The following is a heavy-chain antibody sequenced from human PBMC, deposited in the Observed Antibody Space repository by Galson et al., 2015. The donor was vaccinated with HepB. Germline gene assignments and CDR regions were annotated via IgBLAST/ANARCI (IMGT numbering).Heavy chain of an antibody. D-gene: IGHD3-9*01. CDR1: GFSFSNYW. CDR2: IKQDGSEK. CDR3: ARVLRYFDWLRDGMDV. V-gene: IGHV3-7*03. J-gene: IGHJ6*02. Sequence: SLRLSCAASGFSFSNYWMSWVRRAPGKGLEWVANIKQDGSEKNYVDSVRGRFTISRDNAKDSLFLQMNSLRAEDTAVYHCARVLRYFDWLRDGMDVWGQGTTVTVSS.